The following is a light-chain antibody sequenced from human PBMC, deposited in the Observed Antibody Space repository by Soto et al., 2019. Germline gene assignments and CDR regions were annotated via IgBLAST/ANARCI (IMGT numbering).Light chain of an antibody. CDR2: RAS. CDR3: KKYYNWPLS. Sequence: EIVMTQSPATLSVFPGERATLSCRASQSLGINLAWYQQRPGQAPRLLIFRASTRAADFPARFSGSGSGTDVTLILRSLQSEDCAVYYCKKYYNWPLSFDGGNKVEIK. CDR1: QSLGIN. J-gene: IGKJ4*01. V-gene: IGKV3-15*01.